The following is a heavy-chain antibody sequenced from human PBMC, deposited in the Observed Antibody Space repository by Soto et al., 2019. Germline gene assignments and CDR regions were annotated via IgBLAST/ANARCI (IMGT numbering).Heavy chain of an antibody. CDR3: TRALYYDFWSGYYPTNWFDP. CDR2: IRSKAYGGTT. J-gene: IGHJ5*02. Sequence: GGSLRLSCTASGFTFGDYAMSWFRQAPGKGLEWVGFIRSKAYGGTTEYAASVKGRFTISRDDSKSIAYLQMNSLKTEDTAVYYCTRALYYDFWSGYYPTNWFDPWGQGTLVTLSS. V-gene: IGHV3-49*03. CDR1: GFTFGDYA. D-gene: IGHD3-3*01.